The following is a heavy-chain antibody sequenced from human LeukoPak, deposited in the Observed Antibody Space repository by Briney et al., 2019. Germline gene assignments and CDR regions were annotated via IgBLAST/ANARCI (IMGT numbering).Heavy chain of an antibody. D-gene: IGHD2-2*01. CDR3: ARGNHPVVVVPAAMGDFDY. Sequence: GASVKVSCKASGYTFTSYGISWVRQAPGQGLEWMGWNSAYNGNTNYAQKLQGRVTMTTDTSTSTAYMELRSLRSDDTAVYYCARGNHPVVVVPAAMGDFDYWGQGTLVTVSS. CDR1: GYTFTSYG. CDR2: NSAYNGNT. J-gene: IGHJ4*02. V-gene: IGHV1-18*01.